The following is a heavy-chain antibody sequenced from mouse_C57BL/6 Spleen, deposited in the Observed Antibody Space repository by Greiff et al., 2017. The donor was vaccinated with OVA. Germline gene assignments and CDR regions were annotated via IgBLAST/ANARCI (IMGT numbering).Heavy chain of an antibody. CDR2: IWSGGST. CDR1: GFSLTSYG. V-gene: IGHV2-2*01. D-gene: IGHD2-5*01. J-gene: IGHJ4*01. CDR3: ASDYSNYEDYYAMDY. Sequence: VKVVESGPGLVQPSQSLSITCTVSGFSLTSYGVHWVRQSPGKGLEWLGVIWSGGSTDYTAAFIYRLSISKEQSKSQVFFKRHSRQADDTALYYCASDYSNYEDYYAMDYWGQGASVTVSS.